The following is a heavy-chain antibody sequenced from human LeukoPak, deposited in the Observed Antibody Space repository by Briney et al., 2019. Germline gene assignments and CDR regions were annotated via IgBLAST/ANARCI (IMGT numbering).Heavy chain of an antibody. V-gene: IGHV3-11*04. D-gene: IGHD5-24*01. CDR2: ISSSGSTI. J-gene: IGHJ4*02. CDR3: ARDTSGYRLSTGFDY. CDR1: GFTFSDYY. Sequence: PGGSLRLSCAASGFTFSDYYMSWIRQAPGKGLEWVSYISSSGSTIYYADSVKGRFTISRDNAKNSLFLQMNSLRAEDTAVYYCARDTSGYRLSTGFDYWGQGTLVTVSS.